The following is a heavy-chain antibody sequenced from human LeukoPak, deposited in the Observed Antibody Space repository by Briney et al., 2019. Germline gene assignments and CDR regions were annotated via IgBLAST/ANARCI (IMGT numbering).Heavy chain of an antibody. CDR3: ARESSIDY. V-gene: IGHV3-48*02. CDR2: ITRSSSAI. J-gene: IGHJ4*02. Sequence: PGGSLRLSCAASGFTFSSYAMSWVRQAPGKGLEWVSYITRSSSAIYYADSVKGRFTISRDNAKNSLYLQMNNLRDEDTAVYYCARESSIDYWGQGTLVTVPS. CDR1: GFTFSSYA.